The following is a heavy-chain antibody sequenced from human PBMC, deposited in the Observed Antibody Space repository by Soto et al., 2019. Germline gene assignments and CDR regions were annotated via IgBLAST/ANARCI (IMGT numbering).Heavy chain of an antibody. D-gene: IGHD3-22*01. J-gene: IGHJ3*01. Sequence: SVKVYFQGAWFTFTSSAVQWVRQAGGQRLEWIGWIVVGSGNTNYAQNFQERVTITRDMSTRTAYMELSSLRSEDTAVYYCAADSMYYYDSSSYYYPSDAFDVWGQGTMVTVPS. V-gene: IGHV1-58*01. CDR3: AADSMYYYDSSSYYYPSDAFDV. CDR1: WFTFTSSA. CDR2: IVVGSGNT.